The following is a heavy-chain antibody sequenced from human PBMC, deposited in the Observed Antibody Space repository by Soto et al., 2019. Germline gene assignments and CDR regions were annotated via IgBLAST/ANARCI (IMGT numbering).Heavy chain of an antibody. Sequence: EVQLVESGGGLVQPGGSLRLSCAASEFTFSNYWMTWVRQAPGKGLEWVANINPDGSGKYYVDSLKGRFTISRDNAKTSLYLQRNSLIAEDTAVYYCARWLSGSYMDWGQGTLVTVSS. V-gene: IGHV3-7*03. CDR3: ARWLSGSYMD. J-gene: IGHJ4*02. CDR1: EFTFSNYW. D-gene: IGHD1-26*01. CDR2: INPDGSGK.